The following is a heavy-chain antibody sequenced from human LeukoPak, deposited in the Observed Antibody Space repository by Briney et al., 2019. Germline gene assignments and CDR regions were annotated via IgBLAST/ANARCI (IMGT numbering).Heavy chain of an antibody. CDR3: ARDNLDCSSTSCYYYFDY. CDR1: GGSISSGSYY. V-gene: IGHV4-61*02. D-gene: IGHD2-2*01. J-gene: IGHJ4*02. Sequence: SETLSLTCTVSGGSISSGSYYWSWIRQPAGKGLEWIGRIYTSGSTNYNPSLKSRVTISVDTSKNQFSLKLSSVTAADTAVYYCARDNLDCSSTSCYYYFDYWGQGTLVTVSS. CDR2: IYTSGST.